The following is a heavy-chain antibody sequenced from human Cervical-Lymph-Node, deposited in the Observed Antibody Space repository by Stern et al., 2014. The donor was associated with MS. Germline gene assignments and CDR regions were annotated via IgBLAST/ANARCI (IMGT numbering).Heavy chain of an antibody. D-gene: IGHD5-18*01. CDR1: GGSISSGDSY. J-gene: IGHJ2*01. CDR3: AREGGYSRGYFDL. CDR2: IYYSGNT. Sequence: QVQLQESGPGLVKPSQTLSLTCTVSGGSISSGDSYWSWIRQPPGKGLEWIGYIYYSGNTYYNPSLKSRVTISLDTSKNQFSLNLSSVTAADTAVYYCAREGGYSRGYFDLWGRGTLVTVSS. V-gene: IGHV4-30-4*01.